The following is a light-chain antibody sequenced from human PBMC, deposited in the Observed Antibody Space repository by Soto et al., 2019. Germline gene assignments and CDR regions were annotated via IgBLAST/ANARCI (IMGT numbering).Light chain of an antibody. CDR2: YVS. Sequence: DIQMTQSPSSLSASVGDRVTLTCRASQDIGQYLAWYQQRPGKVPKLLIYYVSNLQSGVPSRFSGSGSGTEFTLSLSSLQPEDVATYYCLKYTKDAPGTFGQGTKVEI. V-gene: IGKV1-27*01. J-gene: IGKJ1*01. CDR1: QDIGQY. CDR3: LKYTKDAPGT.